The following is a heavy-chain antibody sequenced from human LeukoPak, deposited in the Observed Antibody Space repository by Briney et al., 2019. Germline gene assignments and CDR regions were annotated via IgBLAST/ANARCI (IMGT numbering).Heavy chain of an antibody. J-gene: IGHJ4*02. V-gene: IGHV3-9*01. Sequence: QPGGSLRLSCAASGFTFDDYAMHWVRQTPGKGLEWVSGISWNSGSIGYADSVKGRFTISRDNARNSLYLQMNSLRAADTAVYYCARGDDGNWNLGGQGTLVTVSS. CDR3: ARGDDGNWNL. CDR1: GFTFDDYA. D-gene: IGHD1-7*01. CDR2: ISWNSGSI.